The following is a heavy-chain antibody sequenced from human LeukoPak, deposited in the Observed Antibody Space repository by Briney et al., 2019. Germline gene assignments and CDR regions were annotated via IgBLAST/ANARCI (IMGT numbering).Heavy chain of an antibody. CDR2: IYSGGGT. CDR3: AGDSGGSYYTDY. D-gene: IGHD1-26*01. CDR1: GFTVSNNY. J-gene: IGHJ4*02. V-gene: IGHV3-66*01. Sequence: GGSLRLSCAASGFTVSNNYMSWVRQAPGKGLEWVSVIYSGGGTYYADSVKGRFTISRDNSKNTLYLQMNSLRAEDTAVYYCAGDSGGSYYTDYWGQGTLVTVSS.